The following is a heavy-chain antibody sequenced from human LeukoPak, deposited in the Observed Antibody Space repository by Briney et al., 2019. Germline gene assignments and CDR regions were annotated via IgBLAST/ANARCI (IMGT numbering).Heavy chain of an antibody. CDR2: ISSSSSYI. Sequence: GGSLRLSCAASGFTFSSYSMNWVRQAPGKGLEWVSSISSSSSYIYYADSVKGRFTISRDNAKNSLYLQMNSLRAEDTAVYYCAGEGQQLVPYDYWGQGTLVTVSS. D-gene: IGHD6-13*01. J-gene: IGHJ4*02. CDR1: GFTFSSYS. CDR3: AGEGQQLVPYDY. V-gene: IGHV3-21*01.